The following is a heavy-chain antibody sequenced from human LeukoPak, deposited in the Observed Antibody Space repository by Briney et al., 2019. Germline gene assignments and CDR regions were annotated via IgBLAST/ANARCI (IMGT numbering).Heavy chain of an antibody. J-gene: IGHJ4*02. CDR1: GGTFSSYA. Sequence: SVKLSCKASGGTFSSYAISWVRQAPGQGLEWMGRIIPIFGTANYAQKFQGRVTITTDESTSTAYMELSSLRSEDTAEYYCARDAPWERLRYGYFDYWGQGTLVTVSS. CDR3: ARDAPWERLRYGYFDY. D-gene: IGHD1-26*01. V-gene: IGHV1-69*05. CDR2: IIPIFGTA.